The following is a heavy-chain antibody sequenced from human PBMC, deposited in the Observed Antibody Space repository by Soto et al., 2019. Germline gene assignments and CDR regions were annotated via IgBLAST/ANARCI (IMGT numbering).Heavy chain of an antibody. CDR1: GYTFTSDD. D-gene: IGHD7-27*01. V-gene: IGHV1-8*01. CDR2: MNRNSGNT. Sequence: QVQLVQSGAEVKKPGASVKVSCKASGYTFTSDDINWVRQDTGQGLEWMGWMNRNSGNTGYAQKFQGRVTMTWNTSISTAYMELSSLISEDTAVYYCARERRLGIDGMDVWGQGTTVTVSS. CDR3: ARERRLGIDGMDV. J-gene: IGHJ6*02.